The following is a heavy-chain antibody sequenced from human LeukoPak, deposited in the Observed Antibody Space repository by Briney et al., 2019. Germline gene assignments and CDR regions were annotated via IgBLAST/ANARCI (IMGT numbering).Heavy chain of an antibody. D-gene: IGHD2-21*02. Sequence: PSETLSLTCTVSGGSISSSSYYWGWIRQPPGKGLEWIGSIYYSGSTYYNPSLKSRVTISVDTSKNQFSLKLSSVTAADTAVYYCASCSGGDCFWGQGTLVTVSS. J-gene: IGHJ4*02. V-gene: IGHV4-39*01. CDR2: IYYSGST. CDR3: ASCSGGDCF. CDR1: GGSISSSSYY.